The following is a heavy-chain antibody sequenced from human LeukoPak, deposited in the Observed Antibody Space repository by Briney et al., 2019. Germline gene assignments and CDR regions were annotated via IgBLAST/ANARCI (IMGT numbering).Heavy chain of an antibody. CDR1: GYTFTSYG. CDR3: ARDGGDYYHYYYMDV. V-gene: IGHV1-8*01. Sequence: GASVKVSCKASGYTFTSYGINWVRQATGQGLEWMGWMNPNSGNTGYAQKFQGRVTMTRDTSTSTVYMELSSLRSEDTAVYYCARDGGDYYHYYYMDVWGKGTTVTISS. J-gene: IGHJ6*03. D-gene: IGHD3-3*01. CDR2: MNPNSGNT.